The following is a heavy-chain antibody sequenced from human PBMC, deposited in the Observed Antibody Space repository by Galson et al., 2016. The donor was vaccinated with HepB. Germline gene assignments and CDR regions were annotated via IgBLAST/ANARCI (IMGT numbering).Heavy chain of an antibody. CDR2: IWYDGSNK. Sequence: SLRLSCAASGFSFSGYAMHWVRQAPGKGLEWVSLIWYDGSNKFYADSVKGRFTISRDNSNNTLYLQMNSLSADDTGVYYCAREEGATVGAGDYWGQGTLVIVSS. CDR3: AREEGATVGAGDY. D-gene: IGHD1-26*01. J-gene: IGHJ4*02. V-gene: IGHV3-33*01. CDR1: GFSFSGYA.